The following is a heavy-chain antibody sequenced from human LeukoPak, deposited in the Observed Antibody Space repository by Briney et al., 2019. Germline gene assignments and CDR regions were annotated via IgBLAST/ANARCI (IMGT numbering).Heavy chain of an antibody. CDR3: ARDHYSSGLGD. D-gene: IGHD3-22*01. CDR1: GFTFSSSG. J-gene: IGHJ4*02. CDR2: IWYDGSNK. Sequence: PGKSLRLSCAASGFTFSSSGMHWVRQAPGKGLEWVAVIWYDGSNKHYADSVKGRFTISRDNSKNTLYLQMNSLRDEDTAVYYCARDHYSSGLGDWGQGTLVTVSS. V-gene: IGHV3-33*01.